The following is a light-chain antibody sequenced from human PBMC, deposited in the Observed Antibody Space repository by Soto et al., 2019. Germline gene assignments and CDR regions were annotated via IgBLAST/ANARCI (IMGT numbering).Light chain of an antibody. Sequence: QSVLTQPPSASGTPGQRVTISCSGSSSNIGSNTVNWYQQLPGTAPKLLIYSNNQRPSGVPDRFSGSKSGTSASLAISGLQSEAEADYYCAAWDDSLNGPYVVFGGGTKLTVL. CDR3: AAWDDSLNGPYVV. CDR2: SNN. CDR1: SSNIGSNT. V-gene: IGLV1-44*01. J-gene: IGLJ2*01.